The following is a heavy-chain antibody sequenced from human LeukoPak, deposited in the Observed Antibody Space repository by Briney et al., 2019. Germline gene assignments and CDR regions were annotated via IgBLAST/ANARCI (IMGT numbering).Heavy chain of an antibody. Sequence: GGSLRLSCAASLFALSSDAMSWVREAPGTGLGGGSAISGSGGVTYSADSVKGRFTISRENSQNTLCLHINSLRDPGTAVYYIAKTQRSSWGTFDYWGEGTLVTVSS. CDR2: ISGSGGVT. CDR3: AKTQRSSWGTFDY. D-gene: IGHD6-6*01. J-gene: IGHJ4*02. CDR1: LFALSSDA. V-gene: IGHV3-23*01.